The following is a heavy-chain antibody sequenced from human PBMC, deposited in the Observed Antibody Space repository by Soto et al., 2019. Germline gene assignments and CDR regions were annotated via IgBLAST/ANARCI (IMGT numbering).Heavy chain of an antibody. CDR2: INPATGAA. J-gene: IGHJ3*02. CDR3: ARGGGVGVAGSAAFDM. D-gene: IGHD3-3*01. Sequence: QLHLVQSGAVVKKPGASVTVSCSASGYPVTAYYMHWVRQAPGRGLEWMGGINPATGAAKYTQTFQGRVTMTRDTSTSTVFRELSGLTSEDTAVFDGARGGGVGVAGSAAFDMWGQGTLVTVSS. CDR1: GYPVTAYY. V-gene: IGHV1-2*02.